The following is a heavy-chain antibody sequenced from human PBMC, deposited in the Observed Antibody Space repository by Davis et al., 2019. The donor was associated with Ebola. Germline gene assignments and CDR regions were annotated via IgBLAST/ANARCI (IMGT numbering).Heavy chain of an antibody. Sequence: GESLKISCAASGFTFSSYAMHWVRQAPGKGLEWVAVISYDGSNKYYADSVKGRFTISRDNSKNTLYLQMNSLRAEDTAVYYCARDDSYSSGWLGWFDPWGQGTLVTVSS. D-gene: IGHD6-19*01. CDR2: ISYDGSNK. CDR3: ARDDSYSSGWLGWFDP. CDR1: GFTFSSYA. J-gene: IGHJ5*02. V-gene: IGHV3-30-3*01.